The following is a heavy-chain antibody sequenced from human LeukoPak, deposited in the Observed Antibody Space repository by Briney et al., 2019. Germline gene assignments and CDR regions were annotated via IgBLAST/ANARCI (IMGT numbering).Heavy chain of an antibody. CDR1: GGSIGSYY. CDR3: ARDSRELGAFDI. D-gene: IGHD1-26*01. V-gene: IGHV4-59*01. J-gene: IGHJ3*02. CDR2: IYYSGST. Sequence: SETLSLTCTVSGGSIGSYYWSWIRQPPGKGLEWIGYIYYSGSTNYNPSLKSRVTISVDTSKNQFSLKLSSVTAADTAVYYCARDSRELGAFDIWGQGTMVTVSS.